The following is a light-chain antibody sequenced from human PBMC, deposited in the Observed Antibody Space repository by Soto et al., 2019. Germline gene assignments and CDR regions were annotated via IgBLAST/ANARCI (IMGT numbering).Light chain of an antibody. Sequence: DIVMTQSPDSLAVSLGERATINCKSRQSVLYSSNNKNYLAWYQQKPGQPPKLLIYCASTRESGVPDRFSGSGSGTDFTLTISSLQAEDVAFYYCQQYYSTPQTFGQGTKVEIK. CDR3: QQYYSTPQT. V-gene: IGKV4-1*01. CDR1: QSVLYSSNNKNY. CDR2: CAS. J-gene: IGKJ1*01.